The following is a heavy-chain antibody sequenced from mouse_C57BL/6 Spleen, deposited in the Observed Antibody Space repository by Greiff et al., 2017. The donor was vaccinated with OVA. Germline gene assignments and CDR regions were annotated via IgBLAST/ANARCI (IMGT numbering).Heavy chain of an antibody. Sequence: VQLQQSGAELVRPGSSVKLSCKASGYTFTSYWMDWVKQRPGQGLEWIGNIYPSDSETHYNQKFKDKATLTVDKSSSTAYMQLSSLTSEDSAVYYCASGGGSSYENYFDYWGQGTTLTVSS. CDR1: GYTFTSYW. CDR3: ASGGGSSYENYFDY. J-gene: IGHJ2*01. D-gene: IGHD1-1*01. CDR2: IYPSDSET. V-gene: IGHV1-61*01.